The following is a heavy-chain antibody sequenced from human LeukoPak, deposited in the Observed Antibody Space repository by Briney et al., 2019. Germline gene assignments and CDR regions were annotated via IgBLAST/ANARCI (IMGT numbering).Heavy chain of an antibody. Sequence: GSLLLSCAASGFPFSSYSMNWVRQAPGKGREWVSSISSSSSYIYYADSVKGRFTISRDNPKNSLYLQMNSLRAEDTAVYYCARDPGTSLDYWGQGTLVTVSS. CDR3: ARDPGTSLDY. CDR2: ISSSSSYI. V-gene: IGHV3-21*01. D-gene: IGHD1-1*01. CDR1: GFPFSSYS. J-gene: IGHJ4*02.